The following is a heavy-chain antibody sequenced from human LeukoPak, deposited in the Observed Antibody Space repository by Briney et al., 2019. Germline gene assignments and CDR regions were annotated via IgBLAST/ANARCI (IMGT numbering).Heavy chain of an antibody. D-gene: IGHD2-15*01. CDR3: AKGYCSGGTCHSSYRMDV. Sequence: GGSLTLSCAASGFTFSTYGMHWLRQAPGKGLEWVTFIRYDGNNKYYTDSVKGRFTIPRDNSNNTLYLQMNSLRAEDTAVYYCAKGYCSGGTCHSSYRMDVWGQGTTVTVSS. CDR1: GFTFSTYG. V-gene: IGHV3-30*02. CDR2: IRYDGNNK. J-gene: IGHJ6*02.